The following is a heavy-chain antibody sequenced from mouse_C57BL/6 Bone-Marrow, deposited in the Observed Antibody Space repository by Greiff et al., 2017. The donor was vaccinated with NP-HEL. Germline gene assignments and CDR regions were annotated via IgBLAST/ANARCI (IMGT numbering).Heavy chain of an antibody. D-gene: IGHD2-3*01. CDR2: ISYDGSN. J-gene: IGHJ1*03. V-gene: IGHV3-6*01. CDR1: GYSITSGYY. CDR3: ARDDGTRYWYFDV. Sequence: ESGPGLVKPSQSLSLTCSVTGYSITSGYYWNWIRQFPGTQLGWMGYISYDGSNNYNPSLKNRISITRDKSKNQFFLKLNSVTPEDTATYYCARDDGTRYWYFDVWGTGTTVTVSS.